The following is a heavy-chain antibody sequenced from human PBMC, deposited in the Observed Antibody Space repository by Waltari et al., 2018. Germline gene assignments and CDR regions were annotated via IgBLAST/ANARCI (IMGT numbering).Heavy chain of an antibody. J-gene: IGHJ6*02. D-gene: IGHD3-3*01. CDR3: ARDGTIFGAVILMDV. Sequence: QVQLVQSGAKVKKPGSSVKVCCKTSGDTFSSTPISCVRQAPGQGLEWMGGIIPIFGTANYAQKFQGRVTITADESTSTAYMELSSLRSEDTAVYYCARDGTIFGAVILMDVWGLGTTVTVSS. CDR1: GDTFSSTP. V-gene: IGHV1-69*01. CDR2: IIPIFGTA.